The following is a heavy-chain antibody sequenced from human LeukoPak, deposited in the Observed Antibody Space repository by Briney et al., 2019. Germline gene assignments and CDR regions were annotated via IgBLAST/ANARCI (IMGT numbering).Heavy chain of an antibody. CDR1: GFTFSSYE. CDR2: ISSSGSTI. CDR3: AREGGEWELLRTFDY. J-gene: IGHJ4*02. D-gene: IGHD1-26*01. V-gene: IGHV3-48*03. Sequence: GGSLRLSCAASGFTFSSYEMNWVRQAPGKGLEWVSYISSSGSTIYYADSVKGRFTISRDNAKNSLYLQMNSLRAEDTAVYYCAREGGEWELLRTFDYWGQGTLVTVSS.